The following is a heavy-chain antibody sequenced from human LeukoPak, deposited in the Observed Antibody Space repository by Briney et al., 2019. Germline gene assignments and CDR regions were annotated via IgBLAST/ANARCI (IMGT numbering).Heavy chain of an antibody. CDR2: INHSGST. V-gene: IGHV4-34*01. J-gene: IGHJ4*02. CDR3: ARGVRYYDSSGYYRTYYFDY. Sequence: SETLSLTCAVYGGSFSGYYWSWIRQPPGKGLEWIGEINHSGSTNYNPSFKSRVTISVDTSKNQFSLKLSSVTAADTAVYYCARGVRYYDSSGYYRTYYFDYWGQGTLVTVSS. CDR1: GGSFSGYY. D-gene: IGHD3-22*01.